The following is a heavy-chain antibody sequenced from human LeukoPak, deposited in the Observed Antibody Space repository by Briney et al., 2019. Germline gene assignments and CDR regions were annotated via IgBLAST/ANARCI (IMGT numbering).Heavy chain of an antibody. CDR3: ARDRNDSSGYFSPVYYYYGMDV. J-gene: IGHJ6*02. CDR1: GYSFTTYW. D-gene: IGHD3-22*01. Sequence: GESLKTLCKGSGYSFTTYWIGWVRQMPGKGLEWMGINYYDDSDTRYSPSFQGQVTISADKSIKTTYLQWSSLKAPDTAMYYCARDRNDSSGYFSPVYYYYGMDVWGQGTTVTVSS. CDR2: NYYDDSDT. V-gene: IGHV5-51*01.